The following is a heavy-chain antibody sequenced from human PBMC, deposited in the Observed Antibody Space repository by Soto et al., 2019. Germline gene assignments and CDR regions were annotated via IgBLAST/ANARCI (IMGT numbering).Heavy chain of an antibody. J-gene: IGHJ4*02. CDR1: GFTFSSYA. Sequence: EVQLLESGGGLVQPGGSLRLSCAASGFTFSSYAMSWVRQAPGKGLEWVSAISGSGSTTYYADSVKGRFTISRDNSKNTLYLQMNSLRAEDTAVYYCAKDRRDGYNYDNCDYWGQGTLVTVSS. CDR2: ISGSGSTT. V-gene: IGHV3-23*01. D-gene: IGHD5-12*01. CDR3: AKDRRDGYNYDNCDY.